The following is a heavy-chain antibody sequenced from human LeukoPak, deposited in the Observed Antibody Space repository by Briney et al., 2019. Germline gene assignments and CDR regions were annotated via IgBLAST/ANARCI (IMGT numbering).Heavy chain of an antibody. CDR2: IYYSGST. Sequence: SQTLSLTCTDSGGSISSGGYYWSWIRQHPGKGLEWIGYIYYSGSTYYNPSLKSRVTISVDTSKNQFSLKLGSVTAADTAVYYCAETTVTNNWFDPWGQGTLVTVSS. V-gene: IGHV4-31*03. CDR3: AETTVTNNWFDP. J-gene: IGHJ5*02. D-gene: IGHD4-17*01. CDR1: GGSISSGGYY.